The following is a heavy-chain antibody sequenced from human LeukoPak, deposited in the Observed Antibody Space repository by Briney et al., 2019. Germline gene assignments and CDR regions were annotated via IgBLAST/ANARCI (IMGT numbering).Heavy chain of an antibody. V-gene: IGHV3-21*01. CDR2: ISSSSSYI. CDR3: ARGLPIVVVVAATDAFDI. Sequence: GGSLRLSCAASGFTFSSYSMNWVRQAQGKGLEWVSSISSSSSYIYYADSVKGRFTISRDNAKNSLYLQMNSLRAEDTAVYYCARGLPIVVVVAATDAFDIWGQGTMVTVSS. J-gene: IGHJ3*02. D-gene: IGHD2-15*01. CDR1: GFTFSSYS.